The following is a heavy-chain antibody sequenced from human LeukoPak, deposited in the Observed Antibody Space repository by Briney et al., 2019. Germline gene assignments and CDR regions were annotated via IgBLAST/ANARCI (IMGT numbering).Heavy chain of an antibody. CDR3: ARVEGSSWYYYYMDV. CDR2: ISSSGSTI. J-gene: IGHJ6*03. D-gene: IGHD6-13*01. V-gene: IGHV3-11*04. CDR1: GDSISSHY. Sequence: LSLTCTVSGDSISSHYWSWIRQAPGKGLEWVSYISSSGSTIYYADSVKGRFTISRDNAKNSLYLQMNSLRAEDTAVYYCARVEGSSWYYYYMDVWGKGTAVTVSS.